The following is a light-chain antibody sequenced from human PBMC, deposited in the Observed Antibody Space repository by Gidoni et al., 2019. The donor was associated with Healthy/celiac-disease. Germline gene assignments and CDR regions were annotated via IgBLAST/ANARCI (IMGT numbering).Light chain of an antibody. Sequence: DIQLTQSPSFLSASVGDRVNITCWASQGISSYLDWYQQKPGKAPKLLIYAASTLQSGVPSRFSGSGSGTEFTLTISSLQPEDFATYYCQQLNSYPLTFGGGTKVEIK. CDR1: QGISSY. V-gene: IGKV1-9*01. CDR2: AAS. CDR3: QQLNSYPLT. J-gene: IGKJ4*01.